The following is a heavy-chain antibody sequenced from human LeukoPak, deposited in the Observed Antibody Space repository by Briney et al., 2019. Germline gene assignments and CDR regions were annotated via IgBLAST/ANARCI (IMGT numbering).Heavy chain of an antibody. CDR3: ARGGYYLYGMDV. Sequence: VGSLRLSRAASGFTFSSYGMHWVRQAPGKGLEWVAVIWYDGSNKYYADSVNGRFTISRDNSKNTLYLQMNSLRAEDTAVYYCARGGYYLYGMDVWGQGTTVTVSS. V-gene: IGHV3-33*01. CDR1: GFTFSSYG. CDR2: IWYDGSNK. J-gene: IGHJ6*02. D-gene: IGHD3-10*01.